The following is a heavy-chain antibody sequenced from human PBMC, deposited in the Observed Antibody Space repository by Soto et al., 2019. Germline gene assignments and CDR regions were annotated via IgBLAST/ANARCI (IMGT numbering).Heavy chain of an antibody. J-gene: IGHJ6*02. CDR2: IIPIFGTA. V-gene: IGHV1-69*01. CDR1: GGTFSSYA. Sequence: QVQLVQSGAEVKKPGSSVKVSCKASGGTFSSYAISWVRQAPGQGREWMGVIIPIFGTANYAQEFQGRVTLTEDESSSTAYMELSSLRSVDTAVYYCAREGYGAPAYCYCGMDVWGRGTTVTVPS. CDR3: AREGYGAPAYCYCGMDV. D-gene: IGHD5-12*01.